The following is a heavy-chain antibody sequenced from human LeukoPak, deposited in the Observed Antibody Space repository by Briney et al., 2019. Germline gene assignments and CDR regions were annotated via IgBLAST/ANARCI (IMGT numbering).Heavy chain of an antibody. D-gene: IGHD5-12*01. CDR2: IYHSGST. V-gene: IGHV4-38-2*01. Sequence: SETLSLTCAVSGYSISSGYYWGWIRPPPGKGLEWIGCIYHSGSTYYNPSLKSRVTISVDTSKNQFSLKLSSVTAADTAVYYCSRGAPGLRDLPLFDYWGQGTLVTVSS. CDR3: SRGAPGLRDLPLFDY. J-gene: IGHJ4*02. CDR1: GYSISSGYY.